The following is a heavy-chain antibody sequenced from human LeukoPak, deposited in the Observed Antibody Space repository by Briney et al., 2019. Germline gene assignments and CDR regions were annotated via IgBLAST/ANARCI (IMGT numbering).Heavy chain of an antibody. CDR2: IRGSSSSI. D-gene: IGHD2-8*01. Sequence: PGGSLRLACAASGFTFSSYNMNWVRQAPGKGLEWVSSIRGSSSSIYYADSVKGRFSISRDNAKNSLYLQMNSLRAEDTAVYYCARTPYCTNGICYNRYYFDFWGQGTLVTVSS. CDR1: GFTFSSYN. J-gene: IGHJ4*02. CDR3: ARTPYCTNGICYNRYYFDF. V-gene: IGHV3-21*01.